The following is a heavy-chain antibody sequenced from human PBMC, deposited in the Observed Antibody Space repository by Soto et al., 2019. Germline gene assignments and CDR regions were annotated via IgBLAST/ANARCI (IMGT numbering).Heavy chain of an antibody. D-gene: IGHD6-19*01. CDR1: GFTFSSYS. Sequence: GGSLRLSCAASGFTFSSYSMNWVRQAPGKGLEWVSSISSSSSYIYYADSVKGRFTIPRDNAKNSLYLQMNSLRAEDTAVYYCARNLAVAEYYFDYWGQGTLVTVSS. CDR2: ISSSSSYI. CDR3: ARNLAVAEYYFDY. V-gene: IGHV3-21*01. J-gene: IGHJ4*02.